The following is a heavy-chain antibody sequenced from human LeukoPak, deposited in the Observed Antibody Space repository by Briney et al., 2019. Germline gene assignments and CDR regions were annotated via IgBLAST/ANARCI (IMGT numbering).Heavy chain of an antibody. CDR3: ARDMYDAFDAFDI. V-gene: IGHV4-59*08. CDR1: GGSISSYY. Sequence: SETLSLTCTVSGGSISSYYWSWIRQPPGKGLEWIGYIYYSGSTNYDPSLKSRVTISVDTSKNQFSLKLSSVTAADTAVYYCARDMYDAFDAFDIWGQGTMVTVSS. J-gene: IGHJ3*02. D-gene: IGHD2-8*01. CDR2: IYYSGST.